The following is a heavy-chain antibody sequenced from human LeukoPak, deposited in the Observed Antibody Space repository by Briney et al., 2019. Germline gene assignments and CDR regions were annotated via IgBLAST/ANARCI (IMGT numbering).Heavy chain of an antibody. V-gene: IGHV4-59*08. CDR3: ARLRFLEWLFPWFDP. CDR1: GGSISSQY. J-gene: IGHJ5*02. D-gene: IGHD3-3*01. Sequence: SETLSLTCTVSGGSISSQYWSWIRQPPGRGLERIGYISYSGSTKYNPSLKSRVTISVDTSKNQFSLKLSSMTAADTAVYYCARLRFLEWLFPWFDPWGQGTLVTVSS. CDR2: ISYSGST.